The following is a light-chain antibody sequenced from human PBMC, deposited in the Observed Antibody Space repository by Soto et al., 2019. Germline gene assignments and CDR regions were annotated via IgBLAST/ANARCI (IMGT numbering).Light chain of an antibody. CDR2: DVT. CDR3: CSSAGSQTWV. V-gene: IGLV2-11*01. Sequence: QSALTQPRSVSGSPGQSVTISCTGTSSDVGVYNYVSWYQQHPGKAPKLMIYDVTKRPSGVPDRFSGSKSGNTASLTISGLQAEDEADYYCCSSAGSQTWVFGGGTKLTVL. CDR1: SSDVGVYNY. J-gene: IGLJ3*02.